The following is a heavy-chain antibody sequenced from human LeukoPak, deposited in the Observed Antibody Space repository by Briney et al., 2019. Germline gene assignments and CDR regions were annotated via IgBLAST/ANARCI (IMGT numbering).Heavy chain of an antibody. CDR2: INTKTEKT. D-gene: IGHD6-19*01. CDR3: ARAVGSGGWYEVLYYFDY. CDR1: GYSFNKYA. Sequence: ASVKVSCKASGYSFNKYAMNWVRQVPGKGLEWMGWINTKTEKTTYAQAFTGRFVFSLDTSVSTAYLQIDSLQADDTAVYYCARAVGSGGWYEVLYYFDYWGQGTLVTVSS. J-gene: IGHJ4*02. V-gene: IGHV7-4-1*01.